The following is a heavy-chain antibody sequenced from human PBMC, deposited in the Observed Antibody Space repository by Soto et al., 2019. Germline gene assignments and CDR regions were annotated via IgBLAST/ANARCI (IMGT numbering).Heavy chain of an antibody. Sequence: QVQLLQSGAEVKKPGASVKVSCKASGYTFTNYGITWVREAPGQGLEWMGWISAYNGDTHYTQRLQGRVTMTTDTSTSTAYMELRGLRSDDTAVYYWARVWQLVGYFYYYMDVWGKGTTVTVSS. J-gene: IGHJ6*03. V-gene: IGHV1-18*01. CDR2: ISAYNGDT. CDR3: ARVWQLVGYFYYYMDV. D-gene: IGHD6-6*01. CDR1: GYTFTNYG.